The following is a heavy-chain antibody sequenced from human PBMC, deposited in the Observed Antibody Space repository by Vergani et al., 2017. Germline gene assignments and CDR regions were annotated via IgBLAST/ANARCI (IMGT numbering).Heavy chain of an antibody. CDR2: IYYSGST. D-gene: IGHD2-21*02. V-gene: IGHV4-59*01. CDR3: ARAYCGGDCYSPDDAFDI. Sequence: QVQLQESGPGLVKPSETLSLTCTVSGGSISSYYWSWIRQPPGKGLEWIGYIYYSGSTNYNPSLKSRVTISVDTSKNQFSLKLSSVTAADTAVYYCARAYCGGDCYSPDDAFDIWGQGTMVTVSS. J-gene: IGHJ3*02. CDR1: GGSISSYY.